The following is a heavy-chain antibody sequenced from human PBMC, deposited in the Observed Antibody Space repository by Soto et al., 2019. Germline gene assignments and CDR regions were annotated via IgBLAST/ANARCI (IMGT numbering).Heavy chain of an antibody. CDR1: GGSINSSKW. J-gene: IGHJ6*02. CDR3: ARLNRDYYYYGMNV. V-gene: IGHV4-4*02. CDR2: IDHNGIT. Sequence: SETLSLTCAVSGGSINSSKWWTWVRQVPGKGLEWIGKIDHNGITNYNPSVKSRVTISQDNSKSQLALQLTSVTAADTAVYYCARLNRDYYYYGMNVWGQGTTVTVSS.